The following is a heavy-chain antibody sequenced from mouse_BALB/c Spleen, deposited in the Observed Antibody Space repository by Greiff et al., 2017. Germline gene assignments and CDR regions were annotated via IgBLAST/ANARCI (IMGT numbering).Heavy chain of an antibody. D-gene: IGHD2-1*01. CDR3: ASFYGKGYFDV. CDR2: INSNGGST. Sequence: EVKLVESGGGLVQPGGSLKLSCAASGFTFSSYGMSWVRQTPDKRLELVATINSNGGSTYYPDSVKGRFTISRDNAKNTLYLQMSSLKSEDTAMYYCASFYGKGYFDVWGAGTTVTVSS. J-gene: IGHJ1*01. CDR1: GFTFSSYG. V-gene: IGHV5-6-3*01.